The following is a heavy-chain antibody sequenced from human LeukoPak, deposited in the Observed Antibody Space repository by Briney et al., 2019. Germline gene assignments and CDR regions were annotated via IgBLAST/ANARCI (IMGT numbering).Heavy chain of an antibody. CDR3: AKDSKGNRWLDAFDI. CDR2: IYYSGST. CDR1: GYSISSGYY. V-gene: IGHV4-61*01. Sequence: SETLSLTCTVSGYSISSGYYWSWIRQPPGKGLEWIGYIYYSGSTNYNPSLKSRVTISVDTSKNQFSLKLSSVTAADTAVYYCAKDSKGNRWLDAFDIWGQGTMVTVSS. D-gene: IGHD3-22*01. J-gene: IGHJ3*02.